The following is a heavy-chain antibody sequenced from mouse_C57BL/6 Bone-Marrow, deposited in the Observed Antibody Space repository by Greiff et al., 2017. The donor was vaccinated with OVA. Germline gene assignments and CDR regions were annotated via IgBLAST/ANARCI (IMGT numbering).Heavy chain of an antibody. CDR1: GFTFTDYY. D-gene: IGHD2-2*01. V-gene: IGHV1-36*01. CDR2: VYPYNGGT. Sequence: EVQLQQSGPVLVKPGPSVKLSCKASGFTFTDYYMHWVKQSPGKSLEWIGHVYPYNGGTSYNQKFKGKATLTVDTSSSTAYMELTSLTSEDSAVYYCARSYYGYHWYFDVWGTGTTVTVSS. CDR3: ARSYYGYHWYFDV. J-gene: IGHJ1*03.